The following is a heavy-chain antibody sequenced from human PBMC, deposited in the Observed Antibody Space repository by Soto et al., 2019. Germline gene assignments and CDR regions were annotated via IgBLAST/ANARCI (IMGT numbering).Heavy chain of an antibody. V-gene: IGHV1-58*01. CDR3: AADHYLDYYGMDV. D-gene: IGHD1-26*01. J-gene: IGHJ6*02. CDR1: GFTFTSSA. CDR2: IVVGSGNT. Sequence: QMQLVQSGPEVKKPGPSVKVYCKASGFTFTSSAVQWVRQARGQRLYWIGWIVVGSGNTNYAQKFQERVTLTRDMSTSTAYMELSSLRSEDTAVYYCAADHYLDYYGMDVCGQGTTVTVSS.